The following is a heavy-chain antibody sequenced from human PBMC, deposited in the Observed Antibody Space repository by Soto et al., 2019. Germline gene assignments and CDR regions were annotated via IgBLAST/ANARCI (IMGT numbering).Heavy chain of an antibody. Sequence: VGSLRLSCAASGFTFSSYSINWVRQAPGKGLEWVSYISSSGSTIYYADSVKGRFTISRDNAKNSLYLQMNSLRDEDTAVYYCARGGSYTFDYWGQGTLVTVSS. J-gene: IGHJ4*02. V-gene: IGHV3-48*02. CDR3: ARGGSYTFDY. CDR2: ISSSGSTI. D-gene: IGHD1-26*01. CDR1: GFTFSSYS.